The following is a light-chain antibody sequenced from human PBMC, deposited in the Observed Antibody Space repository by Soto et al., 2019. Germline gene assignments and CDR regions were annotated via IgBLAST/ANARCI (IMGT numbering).Light chain of an antibody. CDR2: EVT. CDR3: SSFTTSSTWV. Sequence: QSVLTQPPSVSGSPGQSVTISCTGTSSDVGSYNRVSWYQQPPGTAPKLMIFEVTNRPSGVPDRFSGSRSGNMASLTISGLQAEDEGDYYCSSFTTSSTWVFGGGTKLTVL. V-gene: IGLV2-18*02. CDR1: SSDVGSYNR. J-gene: IGLJ3*02.